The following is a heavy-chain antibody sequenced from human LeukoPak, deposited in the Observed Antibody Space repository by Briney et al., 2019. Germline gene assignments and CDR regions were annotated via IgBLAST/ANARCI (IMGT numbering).Heavy chain of an antibody. CDR3: TTEGYSSGYHAFDI. J-gene: IGHJ3*02. V-gene: IGHV3-15*01. CDR1: GFILSNAW. Sequence: GGSLRLLCAASGFILSNAWMTWVRQAPGKGLECVGRIKKKTDGGATEYAAPVKGRFTISRDDSKNTLYLQMNSLKTEDTAFYYCTTEGYSSGYHAFDIWGQGTMVTVSS. D-gene: IGHD5-18*01. CDR2: IKKKTDGGAT.